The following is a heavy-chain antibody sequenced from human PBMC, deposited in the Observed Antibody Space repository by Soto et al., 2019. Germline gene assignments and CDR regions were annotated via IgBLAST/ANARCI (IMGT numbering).Heavy chain of an antibody. CDR3: ASDGTAP. CDR2: IIPMYETT. CDR1: GGTFSNFA. Sequence: SVKVSCKASGGTFSNFAISWVRQAPGQGLEWMGWIIPMYETTNYAQKLQGRVTMTTDTSTSTAHMELRSLRSEDTAVYYCASDGTAPWGQGTLGTVSS. J-gene: IGHJ5*02. D-gene: IGHD1-26*01. V-gene: IGHV1-69*05.